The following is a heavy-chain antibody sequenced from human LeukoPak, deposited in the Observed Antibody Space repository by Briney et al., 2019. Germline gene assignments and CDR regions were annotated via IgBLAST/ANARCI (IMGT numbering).Heavy chain of an antibody. CDR2: INPNSGGT. CDR1: GYTFTGYY. CDR3: ARANYGSGSYYFDY. D-gene: IGHD3-10*01. V-gene: IGHV1-2*02. J-gene: IGHJ4*02. Sequence: ASVKVSCKASGYTFTGYYMHWVRQAPGQGLEWMGWINPNSGGTNYAQKFQGRVTMTRDTSISTAYTELSRLRSDDTAVYYCARANYGSGSYYFDYWGQGTLVTVSS.